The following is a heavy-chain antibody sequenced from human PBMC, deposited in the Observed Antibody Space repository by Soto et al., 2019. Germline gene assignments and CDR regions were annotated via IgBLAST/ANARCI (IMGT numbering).Heavy chain of an antibody. D-gene: IGHD2-15*01. V-gene: IGHV3-30*03. CDR3: AGGQYYFDY. CDR1: EFRFSNYG. CDR2: ISYDGSNK. Sequence: GGSLRLSCAASEFRFSNYGVHWVRQAPGKGLEWVAHISYDGSNKHYADSVKGRFTISRDNSKNMLFLQMSSLRTEDTAVYYCAGGQYYFDYCGQGTRVTVSS. J-gene: IGHJ4*02.